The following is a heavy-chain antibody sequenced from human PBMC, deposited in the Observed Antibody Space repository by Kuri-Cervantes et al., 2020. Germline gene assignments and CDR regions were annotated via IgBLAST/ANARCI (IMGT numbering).Heavy chain of an antibody. V-gene: IGHV3-23*01. CDR2: ISSSGTST. J-gene: IGHJ4*02. Sequence: GGSLRLSCAASGFTFSIYAMSWVRRAPGKGLEWVSAISSSGTSTYYADSVKGRFTISRDNAKSTLYLQMNSLRAEDTAVYYCARARLLWFGELSGAFDYWGQGTLVTVSS. CDR3: ARARLLWFGELSGAFDY. D-gene: IGHD3-10*01. CDR1: GFTFSIYA.